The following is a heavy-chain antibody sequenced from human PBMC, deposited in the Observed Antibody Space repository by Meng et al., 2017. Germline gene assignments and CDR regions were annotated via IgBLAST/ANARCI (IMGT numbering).Heavy chain of an antibody. D-gene: IGHD3-22*01. CDR1: GYSFTSYW. Sequence: KVSCKGSGYSFTSYWIGWVRQVPGKGLEWMGIIYPGDSDTRYSPSFQGQVTISADKSISTAYLQWSSLKASDTAMYYCATTVLTYYYDSSGYYRDAFDIWGQGKMV. CDR2: IYPGDSDT. V-gene: IGHV5-51*01. CDR3: ATTVLTYYYDSSGYYRDAFDI. J-gene: IGHJ3*02.